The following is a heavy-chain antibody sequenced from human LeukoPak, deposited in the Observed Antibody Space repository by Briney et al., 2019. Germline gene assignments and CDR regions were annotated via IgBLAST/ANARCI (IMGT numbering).Heavy chain of an antibody. V-gene: IGHV3-21*01. D-gene: IGHD6-6*01. CDR3: ARRVGYSSSSAEGYFDY. CDR2: ISSSSSYT. J-gene: IGHJ4*02. Sequence: PGGSLRLSCAASGFTFSSYSMNWVRQAPGKGLEWVPSISSSSSYTYYADSVKGRFTISRDNAKNSLYLQMNSLRAEDTAVYYCARRVGYSSSSAEGYFDYWGQGTLVTVSS. CDR1: GFTFSSYS.